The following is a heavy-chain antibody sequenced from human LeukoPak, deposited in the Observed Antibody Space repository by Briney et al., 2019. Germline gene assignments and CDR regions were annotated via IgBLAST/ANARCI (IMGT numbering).Heavy chain of an antibody. V-gene: IGHV3-23*01. CDR1: GFTFSSHA. D-gene: IGHD5-12*01. CDR3: AKGGSYSGYDYSDY. Sequence: GGSLRLSCAASGFTFSSHAMSWVRQAPGKGLEWVSAISGSGGSTFYADSVKGRLTISRDNSKNTLYLQMNSLRAEDTAVYYCAKGGSYSGYDYSDYWGQGTLVTVSS. J-gene: IGHJ4*02. CDR2: ISGSGGST.